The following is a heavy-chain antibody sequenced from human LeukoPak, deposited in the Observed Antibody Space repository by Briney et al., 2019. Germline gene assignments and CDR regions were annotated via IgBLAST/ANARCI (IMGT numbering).Heavy chain of an antibody. J-gene: IGHJ4*02. CDR1: GFTFSDYY. D-gene: IGHD6-6*01. CDR3: ARDTYSSSSTIDY. V-gene: IGHV3-11*04. Sequence: GGSLRLSCAASGFTFSDYYMSWIRQAPGKGLEWVSYISSSGSTIYYADSVKGRFTISRDNAENSLYLRMNSLRAEDTAVYYCARDTYSSSSTIDYWGQGTLVTVSS. CDR2: ISSSGSTI.